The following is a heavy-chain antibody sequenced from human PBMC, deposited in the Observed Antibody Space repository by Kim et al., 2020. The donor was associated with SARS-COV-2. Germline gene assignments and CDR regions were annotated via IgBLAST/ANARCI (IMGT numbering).Heavy chain of an antibody. Sequence: GESLKISCKGSGYSFTTYYIAWVRQMPGKGLEWMGIIYPGDSDTTYSPSFQGQVTISADKSISTAYLQFRSLKASDTPMYYCARAPGRSGGYFDYWGRGT. D-gene: IGHD3-10*01. CDR2: IYPGDSDT. J-gene: IGHJ4*02. V-gene: IGHV5-51*01. CDR3: ARAPGRSGGYFDY. CDR1: GYSFTTYY.